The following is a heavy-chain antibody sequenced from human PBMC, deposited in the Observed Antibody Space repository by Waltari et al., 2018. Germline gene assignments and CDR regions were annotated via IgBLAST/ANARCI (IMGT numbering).Heavy chain of an antibody. V-gene: IGHV4-4*07. J-gene: IGHJ4*02. D-gene: IGHD2-21*01. CDR3: ARELPGLGYFDA. CDR2: LYISGSS. Sequence: QVQLQESGPGLVRPSDTLSLICHVSGDSIPNYLWTWIRQPAGKGLEWIGRLYISGSSNYNSSLKSRVTMSLDASKNQFSLKLISVTAADTALYYCARELPGLGYFDAWGQGILVTVSS. CDR1: GDSIPNYL.